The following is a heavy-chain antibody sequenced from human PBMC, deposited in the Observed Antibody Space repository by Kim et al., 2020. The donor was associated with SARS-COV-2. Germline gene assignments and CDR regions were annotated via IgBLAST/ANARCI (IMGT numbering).Heavy chain of an antibody. CDR3: ASAQAGLRLPYYYYYYGMDV. V-gene: IGHV4-34*01. CDR1: GGSFSGYY. D-gene: IGHD3-22*01. Sequence: SETLSLTCAVYGGSFSGYYWSWIRQPPGKGLEWIGEINHSGSTNYNPSLKSRVTISVDTSKNQLSLKLSSVTAADTAVYYCASAQAGLRLPYYYYYYGMDVWGQGTTVTVSS. CDR2: INHSGST. J-gene: IGHJ6*02.